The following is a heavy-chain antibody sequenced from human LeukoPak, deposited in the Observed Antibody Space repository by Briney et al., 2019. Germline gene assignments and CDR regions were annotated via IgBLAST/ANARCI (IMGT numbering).Heavy chain of an antibody. CDR3: ARLFEGPLDYYYMDV. CDR2: IYHSGST. CDR1: GYSISSAYY. J-gene: IGHJ6*03. D-gene: IGHD3-9*01. Sequence: PSETLSLTCAVSGYSISSAYYWGWIRQPPGKGLEWIGSIYHSGSTYYNPSLKSRVTISVDTSKNQFSLKLSSVTAAYTAVYYCARLFEGPLDYYYMDVWGKGTTVTVSS. V-gene: IGHV4-38-2*01.